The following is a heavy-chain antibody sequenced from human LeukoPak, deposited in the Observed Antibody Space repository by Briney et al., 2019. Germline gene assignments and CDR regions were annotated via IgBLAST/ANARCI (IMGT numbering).Heavy chain of an antibody. Sequence: GGSLRLSCAASGFTFSSYAMSWVRQAPGKGLEWVSVIYSGGSTYYADSVKGRFTISRDNSKNTLYLQMNSLRAEDTAVYYCARGSTVTRQDNDYWGQGTLVTVSS. CDR1: GFTFSSYA. D-gene: IGHD4-17*01. V-gene: IGHV3-66*01. CDR2: IYSGGST. CDR3: ARGSTVTRQDNDY. J-gene: IGHJ4*02.